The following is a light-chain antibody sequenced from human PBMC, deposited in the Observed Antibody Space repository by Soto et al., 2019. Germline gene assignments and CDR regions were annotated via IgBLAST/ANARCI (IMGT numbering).Light chain of an antibody. CDR2: GAS. J-gene: IGKJ5*01. CDR3: QQYNNWPPIT. V-gene: IGKV3D-15*01. Sequence: EIVLTQSPGTLSLSPGESATLXXRSSQSVSSSYLAWYQQKPGQAPRLXXYGASTRATGIPDRFSGSGSGTEFTLTISSLQSEDFAVYYCQQYNNWPPITFGQGTRLEIK. CDR1: QSVSSSY.